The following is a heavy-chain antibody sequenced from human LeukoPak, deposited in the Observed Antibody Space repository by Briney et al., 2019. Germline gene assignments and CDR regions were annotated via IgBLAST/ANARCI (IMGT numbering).Heavy chain of an antibody. CDR1: GFTVSSNY. V-gene: IGHV3-15*01. Sequence: GGSLRLSCAASGFTVSSNYMSWVRQAPGKGLEWVGHIKNKTNGGTTDYAAPVKGRFIISRDDSKNTLYLQMNSLRTEDTAVYYCARGFCSSAYCYRGPFDFWGQGTLVTVSS. J-gene: IGHJ4*02. CDR3: ARGFCSSAYCYRGPFDF. D-gene: IGHD2-2*01. CDR2: IKNKTNGGTT.